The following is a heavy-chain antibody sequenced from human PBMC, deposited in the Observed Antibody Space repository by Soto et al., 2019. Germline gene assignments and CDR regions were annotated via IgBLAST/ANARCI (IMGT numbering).Heavy chain of an antibody. D-gene: IGHD2-15*01. Sequence: SVKFSCKASGFTFTSSAVQWVRQARGQRLEWIGWIVVGSGNTNYAQKFQERVTITRDMSTSTAYMELSSLRSEDTAVYYCAAERLAAYYYYGMDVWGQGTTVTVS. CDR2: IVVGSGNT. CDR1: GFTFTSSA. V-gene: IGHV1-58*01. J-gene: IGHJ6*02. CDR3: AAERLAAYYYYGMDV.